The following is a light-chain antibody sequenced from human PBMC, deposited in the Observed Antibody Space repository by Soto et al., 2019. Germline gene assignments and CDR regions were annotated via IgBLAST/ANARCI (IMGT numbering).Light chain of an antibody. V-gene: IGLV2-14*01. CDR1: SSDVGRYNY. J-gene: IGLJ3*02. CDR3: NSYTSSTTWV. CDR2: EVR. Sequence: QSALTQPASVSGSPGQSITISCTGTSSDVGRYNYVSWYQQHPGKAPKLMIYEVRNRPSGVSSGFSGSKSGNTASLTISGLQAEDEAEYYCNSYTSSTTWVFGGGTKVTVL.